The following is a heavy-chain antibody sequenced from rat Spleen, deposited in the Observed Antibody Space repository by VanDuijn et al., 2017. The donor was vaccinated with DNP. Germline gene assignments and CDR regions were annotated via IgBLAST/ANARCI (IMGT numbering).Heavy chain of an antibody. J-gene: IGHJ2*01. Sequence: EVQLVESGGGLVQPGRSLKLSCAASGFTFSDYYMAWVRQAPKKGLEWVASISYEGSSTYYGDSGKGRFTISRDNAKSTLYLQMNSLRFEDTATYYCTRHYYYTPCFDYWGQGVMVTVSS. V-gene: IGHV5-22*01. CDR1: GFTFSDYY. CDR2: ISYEGSST. D-gene: IGHD1-1*01. CDR3: TRHYYYTPCFDY.